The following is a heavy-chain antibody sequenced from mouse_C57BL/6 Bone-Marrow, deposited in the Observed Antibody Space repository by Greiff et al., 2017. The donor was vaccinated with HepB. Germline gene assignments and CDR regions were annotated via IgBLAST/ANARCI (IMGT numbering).Heavy chain of an antibody. CDR1: GFTFSDYG. Sequence: EVQLVESGGGLVKPGGSLKLSCAASGFTFSDYGMHWVRQAAEKGLEWVAYISSGSSTIYYADTVKGRFTISRDNAKNTLFLQMTSLRSEDTAMYYCARDGAFDYWGQGTTRTGSS. CDR3: ARDGAFDY. J-gene: IGHJ2*01. D-gene: IGHD2-3*01. V-gene: IGHV5-17*01. CDR2: ISSGSSTI.